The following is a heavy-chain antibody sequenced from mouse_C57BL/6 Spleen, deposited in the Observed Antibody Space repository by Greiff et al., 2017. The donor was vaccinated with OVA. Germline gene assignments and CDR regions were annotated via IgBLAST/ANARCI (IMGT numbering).Heavy chain of an antibody. Sequence: EVKLQESGGGLVQPKGSLKLSCAASGFSFNTYAMNWVRQAPGKGLEWVARIRSKSNNYATYYADSVKDRFTISRDDSESMLYLQMNNLKTEDTAMYYCVRRDGYYGYFDVWGTGTTVTVSS. D-gene: IGHD2-3*01. V-gene: IGHV10-1*01. CDR1: GFSFNTYA. CDR2: IRSKSNNYAT. CDR3: VRRDGYYGYFDV. J-gene: IGHJ1*03.